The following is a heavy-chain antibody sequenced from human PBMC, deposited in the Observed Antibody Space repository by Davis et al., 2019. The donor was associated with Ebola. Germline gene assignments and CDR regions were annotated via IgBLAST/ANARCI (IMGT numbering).Heavy chain of an antibody. V-gene: IGHV3-21*01. Sequence: GESLKISCAASGFTFSDSTMNWVRQAPGKGLEWVSYISTTSTYIYYSDSVKGRFTISRDNAKSSLYLQMNSLRAEDTAVYYCAKGLGYCSGGSCYSRAGGMDVWGQGTTVTVSS. CDR3: AKGLGYCSGGSCYSRAGGMDV. CDR2: ISTTSTYI. D-gene: IGHD2-15*01. J-gene: IGHJ6*02. CDR1: GFTFSDST.